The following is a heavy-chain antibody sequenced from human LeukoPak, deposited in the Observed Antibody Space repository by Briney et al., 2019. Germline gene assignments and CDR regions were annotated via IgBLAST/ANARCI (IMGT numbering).Heavy chain of an antibody. J-gene: IGHJ4*02. CDR2: ISISSNYI. V-gene: IGHV3-21*01. D-gene: IGHD3-10*01. Sequence: PGGSLRLSCAASGFTFSRYSMNWVRQAPGKGLEWVSSISISSNYIYYADSVKGRFTISRDNAKNSLYLQMNSLRAEDTAVYYCARPYYYSSGSLPYWGQGTLVTVSS. CDR1: GFTFSRYS. CDR3: ARPYYYSSGSLPY.